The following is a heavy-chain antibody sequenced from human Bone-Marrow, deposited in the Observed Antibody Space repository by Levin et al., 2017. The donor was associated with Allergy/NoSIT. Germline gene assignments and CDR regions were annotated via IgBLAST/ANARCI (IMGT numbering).Heavy chain of an antibody. V-gene: IGHV1-2*02. D-gene: IGHD3-10*01. CDR2: INPDSGGT. J-gene: IGHJ4*02. Sequence: ASVKVSCKASGYSFTASYLHWLRQAPGLGLEWMGWINPDSGGTRCAQKFQGRITLTRDASFITGYMELGSLTSDDTAVYYCARGGRLDGSGTEVDYWGQGTLVTVS. CDR3: ARGGRLDGSGTEVDY. CDR1: GYSFTASY.